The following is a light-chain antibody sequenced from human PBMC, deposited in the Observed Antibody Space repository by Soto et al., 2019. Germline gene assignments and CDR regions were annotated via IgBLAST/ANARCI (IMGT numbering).Light chain of an antibody. CDR1: QYISSW. CDR3: QQYNSEST. Sequence: DIQMTQSPSTLSASVGDRVTITCRASQYISSWLAWYQQKPGKAPKLLIYKASSLESGVPSSFSGSGSGKEFTLAIRSLQPDDYATYYCQQYNSESTFGQGTKVQIK. V-gene: IGKV1-5*03. CDR2: KAS. J-gene: IGKJ1*01.